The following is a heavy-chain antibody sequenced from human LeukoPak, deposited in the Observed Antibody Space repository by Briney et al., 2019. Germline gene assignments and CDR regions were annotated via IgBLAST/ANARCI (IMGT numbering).Heavy chain of an antibody. J-gene: IGHJ4*02. CDR2: INHSGST. CDR1: GGSFSGYY. CDR3: ARVPIRYYYDSSADFDY. D-gene: IGHD3-22*01. V-gene: IGHV4-34*01. Sequence: SETLSLTCAVYGGSFSGYYWSWIRQPPGKGLEWIGEINHSGSTNYNPSLKSRVTISVDTSKNQFSLKLSSVTAADTAVYYCARVPIRYYYDSSADFDYWGQGTLVTVSS.